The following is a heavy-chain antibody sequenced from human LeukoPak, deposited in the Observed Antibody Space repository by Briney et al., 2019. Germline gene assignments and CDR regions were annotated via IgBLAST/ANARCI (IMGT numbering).Heavy chain of an antibody. Sequence: ASVKVSCKASGGTFSSYAISWVRQAPGQGLEWMGGIIPIFGTANYAQKFQGRVTITADESTSTAYMELSSLRSEDTAVYYCARDGASTNDILTGYYTEGGFGYWGQGTLVTVSS. D-gene: IGHD3-9*01. J-gene: IGHJ4*02. V-gene: IGHV1-69*13. CDR2: IIPIFGTA. CDR3: ARDGASTNDILTGYYTEGGFGY. CDR1: GGTFSSYA.